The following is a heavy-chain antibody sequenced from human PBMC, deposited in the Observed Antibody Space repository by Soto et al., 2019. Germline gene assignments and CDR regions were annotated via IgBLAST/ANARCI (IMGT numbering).Heavy chain of an antibody. Sequence: GGSLRLSCAASGFTFSDYYMSWIRQAPGKGLEWVSYISSSSSYTNYADSVKGRFTISRDNAKNSPYLQMNSLRAEDTAVYYCARINWKEDLNPKFDYWGQGTLVTVSS. CDR2: ISSSSSYT. CDR1: GFTFSDYY. CDR3: ARINWKEDLNPKFDY. J-gene: IGHJ4*02. V-gene: IGHV3-11*06. D-gene: IGHD1-1*01.